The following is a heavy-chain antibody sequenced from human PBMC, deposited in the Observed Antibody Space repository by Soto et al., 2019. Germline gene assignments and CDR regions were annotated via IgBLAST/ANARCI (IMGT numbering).Heavy chain of an antibody. D-gene: IGHD3-22*01. J-gene: IGHJ4*02. V-gene: IGHV3-23*01. Sequence: GGSLRLSCAASGFTFSTYAMSWVRQAPGKGLEWVSTINTSGGSTYYADSVKGRFTISRDNSKNTLYLHMNSLRSEDTAVYYCAENYYDSSGYPTPFDYWGQGTLVTVSS. CDR1: GFTFSTYA. CDR2: INTSGGST. CDR3: AENYYDSSGYPTPFDY.